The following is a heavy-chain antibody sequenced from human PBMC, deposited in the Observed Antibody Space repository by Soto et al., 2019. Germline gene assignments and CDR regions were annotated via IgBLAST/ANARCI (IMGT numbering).Heavy chain of an antibody. CDR2: IYYSGST. CDR3: ATTLYSSSWYEDLGAFDI. Sequence: SETLSLTCTVSGGSISSYYWSWIRQPPGKGLEWIGYIYYSGSTNYNPSLKSRVTISVDTSKNQFSLKLSSVTAADTAVYYCATTLYSSSWYEDLGAFDIWGQGTMVTVSS. CDR1: GGSISSYY. V-gene: IGHV4-59*08. D-gene: IGHD6-13*01. J-gene: IGHJ3*02.